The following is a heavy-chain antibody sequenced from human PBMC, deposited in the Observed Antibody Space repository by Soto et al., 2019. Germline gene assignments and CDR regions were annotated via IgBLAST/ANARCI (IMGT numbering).Heavy chain of an antibody. CDR3: AGDLIAAATPDY. CDR2: INPSGGST. D-gene: IGHD6-13*01. CDR1: GYTFTSYY. V-gene: IGHV1-46*03. J-gene: IGHJ4*02. Sequence: QVQLVQSGAEVKKPGASVKVSCKASGYTFTSYYMHWVRQAPGQGLEWMGIINPSGGSTSYAQKFQGRVTRTRDTSTSKVYMELSSLRSEDTAVYYCAGDLIAAATPDYWGQGTLVTVSS.